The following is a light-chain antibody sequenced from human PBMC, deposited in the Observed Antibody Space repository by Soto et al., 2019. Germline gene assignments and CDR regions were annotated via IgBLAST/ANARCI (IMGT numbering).Light chain of an antibody. J-gene: IGKJ1*01. V-gene: IGKV3-15*01. CDR3: QQYNTRPPWT. CDR1: QSVISN. Sequence: RRSPATLSFSPGARSTLYCRASQSVISNLAWYQQKPGQAPRLLIYGASTRATGIPARFSGSGSGTEFTLTISSLQSADVAVYYCQQYNTRPPWTFGQGTKVDIK. CDR2: GAS.